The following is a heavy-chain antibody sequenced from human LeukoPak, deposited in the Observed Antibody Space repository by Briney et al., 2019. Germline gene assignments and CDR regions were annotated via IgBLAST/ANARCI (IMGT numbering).Heavy chain of an antibody. V-gene: IGHV1-3*01. CDR2: INAGNGNA. CDR1: GYTFTSYA. CDR3: ARGVVDY. J-gene: IGHJ4*02. D-gene: IGHD3-16*01. Sequence: ASVKVSCKASGYTFTSYAMHWVRQAPGQRLEWMGWINAGNGNAKYSQEFQGRVTITRDTSASTAYMGLRSLRSDDTAVYYCARGVVDYWGQGTLVTVSS.